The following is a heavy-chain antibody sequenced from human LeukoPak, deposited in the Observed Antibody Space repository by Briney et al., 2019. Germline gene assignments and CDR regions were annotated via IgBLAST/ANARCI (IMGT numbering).Heavy chain of an antibody. D-gene: IGHD6-13*01. J-gene: IGHJ4*02. Sequence: PGGSLRLSCAASGFTFSSYSMNWVRQAPGKGLEWVSYISSSSSTIYYADSVKGRFTISRDNAKNSLYLQMNSLRAEDTAVYYCARVIAAHFDYWGQGTLVTVSS. CDR2: ISSSSSTI. CDR3: ARVIAAHFDY. V-gene: IGHV3-48*04. CDR1: GFTFSSYS.